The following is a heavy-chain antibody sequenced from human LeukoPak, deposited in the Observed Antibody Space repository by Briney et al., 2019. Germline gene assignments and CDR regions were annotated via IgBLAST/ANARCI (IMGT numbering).Heavy chain of an antibody. CDR1: GGSISSSSYY. CDR3: ARHIGYSYGTPLDY. V-gene: IGHV4-39*01. Sequence: SETLSLTCTVSGGSISSSSYYWGWIRQPPGKGLEWIGSIYYSGSTYYNPSLKSRVTISVDTSKNQFSLKLSSVTAADTAVYYCARHIGYSYGTPLDYWGQGTLVTVSS. D-gene: IGHD5-18*01. CDR2: IYYSGST. J-gene: IGHJ4*02.